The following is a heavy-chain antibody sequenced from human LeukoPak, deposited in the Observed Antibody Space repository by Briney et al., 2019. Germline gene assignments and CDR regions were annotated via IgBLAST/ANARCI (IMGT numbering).Heavy chain of an antibody. Sequence: GGSLRLSCAASGFTFSSYAIHWVRQAPGKGLEWVAVIWYDGSNKYYADSVKGRFTISIDNSKNTLYLQMNSLRAEDTAVYYCARVYYGSGSYFDYWGQGTLVTVSS. J-gene: IGHJ4*02. D-gene: IGHD3-10*01. V-gene: IGHV3-33*08. CDR2: IWYDGSNK. CDR1: GFTFSSYA. CDR3: ARVYYGSGSYFDY.